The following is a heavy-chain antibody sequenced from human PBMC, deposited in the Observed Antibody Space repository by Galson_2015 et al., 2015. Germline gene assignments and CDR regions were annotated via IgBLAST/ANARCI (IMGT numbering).Heavy chain of an antibody. CDR1: GGTFSSYA. V-gene: IGHV1-69*13. CDR2: IIPIFGTA. J-gene: IGHJ4*02. CDR3: ARSTIRYFDWYWEGVYYFDY. D-gene: IGHD3-9*01. Sequence: SVKVSCKASGGTFSSYAISWVRQAPGQGLEWMGGIIPIFGTANYAQKFQGRVTITADESTSTAYMELSSLRSEDTAVYYCARSTIRYFDWYWEGVYYFDYWGQGTLVTVSS.